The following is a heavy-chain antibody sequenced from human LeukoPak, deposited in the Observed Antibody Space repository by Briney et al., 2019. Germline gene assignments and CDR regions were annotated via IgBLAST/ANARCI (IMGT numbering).Heavy chain of an antibody. CDR2: INPNSGGT. CDR3: ARSYYYDSTVDY. Sequence: GASVKVSCKASGYTFTGYYMHWVRQAPGQGLEWMGWINPNSGGTNYAQKFQGRVTMTRDTSISTAYMELSRLRSDDAAVYYCARSYYYDSTVDYWGQGTLVTVSS. CDR1: GYTFTGYY. V-gene: IGHV1-2*02. J-gene: IGHJ4*02. D-gene: IGHD3-22*01.